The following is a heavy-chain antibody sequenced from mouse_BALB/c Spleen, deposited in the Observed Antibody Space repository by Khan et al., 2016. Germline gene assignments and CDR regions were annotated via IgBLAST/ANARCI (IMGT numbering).Heavy chain of an antibody. J-gene: IGHJ4*01. CDR1: GYTFTSYW. CDR3: ASRYDAMDY. Sequence: QVQLQQSGAELAKPGASVKMSCKASGYTFTSYWMHWVKQRPGQGLEWIGYINPSTGYTEYNQKFKDKATLTADKSSSTAYMQLSSLTSEDSAVYDCASRYDAMDYWGQGTSVTVSS. CDR2: INPSTGYT. V-gene: IGHV1-7*01.